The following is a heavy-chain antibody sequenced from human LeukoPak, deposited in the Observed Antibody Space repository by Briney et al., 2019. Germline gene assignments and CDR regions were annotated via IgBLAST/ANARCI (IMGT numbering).Heavy chain of an antibody. CDR1: GGSISSGSYY. Sequence: SETLSLTCAVSGGSISSGSYYWGWIRQPPGKGLEWIGYMYYDGSTYYNTSLKRRVTISLDTSKNQFSLKLNSVTATDTAVYYCAGSGTYSDDAFDIWGQGTIVIVSS. CDR3: AGSGTYSDDAFDI. CDR2: MYYDGST. J-gene: IGHJ3*02. D-gene: IGHD3-10*01. V-gene: IGHV4-39*01.